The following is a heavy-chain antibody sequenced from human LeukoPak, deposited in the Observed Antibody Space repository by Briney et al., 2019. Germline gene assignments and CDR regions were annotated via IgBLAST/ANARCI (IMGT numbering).Heavy chain of an antibody. CDR3: ARFKGGTGFDY. Sequence: PSETLSLTCAVSGGSITTTDFDWAWIRQPPGQGFEWIATISSSGKAYYYPSLMSRVTISVDRSKNQFSLDVTSVTAADTGLFYCARFKGGTGFDYWGRGILVIVS. CDR1: GGSITTTDFD. D-gene: IGHD1-26*01. CDR2: ISSSGKA. V-gene: IGHV4-39*01. J-gene: IGHJ4*02.